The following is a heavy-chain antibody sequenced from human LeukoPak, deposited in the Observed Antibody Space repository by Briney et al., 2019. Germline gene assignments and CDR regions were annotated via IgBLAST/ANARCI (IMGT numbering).Heavy chain of an antibody. J-gene: IGHJ3*02. Sequence: GGSLRLSCAASGFTFSSYWMSWVRQAPGKGLEWVANIKQDGSEKYYVDSVKGRFTISRDNAKNSLYLQMNSLRAEDTAVYYCARDHAYYDILTDAFDIWGQGTMVTVSS. CDR2: IKQDGSEK. V-gene: IGHV3-7*01. CDR3: ARDHAYYDILTDAFDI. D-gene: IGHD3-9*01. CDR1: GFTFSSYW.